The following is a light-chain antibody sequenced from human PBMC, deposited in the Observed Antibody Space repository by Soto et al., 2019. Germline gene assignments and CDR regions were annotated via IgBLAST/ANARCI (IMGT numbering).Light chain of an antibody. J-gene: IGLJ2*01. Sequence: QSALTQPRSVSGSPGQSVTISCTGTSSDVGGYNYVSWYQQHPGKASKLMIYDVSKRPSGVPDRFSGSKSGNTASLTISGLQAEDEADYYCCSSAGSTVVFGGGTKLTVL. CDR2: DVS. CDR1: SSDVGGYNY. V-gene: IGLV2-11*01. CDR3: CSSAGSTVV.